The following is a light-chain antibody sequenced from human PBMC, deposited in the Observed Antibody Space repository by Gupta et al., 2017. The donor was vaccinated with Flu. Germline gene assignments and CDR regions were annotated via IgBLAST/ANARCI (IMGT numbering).Light chain of an antibody. CDR3: QQYYSTPFT. Sequence: DIVMPQSPDPLAVSLGERATINCKSSQSVLYSSNNKNYLAWYQQKPGQPPKLLIYWASTRESGVPDRFSGGGSGTDFTLTISSLQAEDVAVYYCQQYYSTPFTFGPGTKVDIK. CDR1: QSVLYSSNNKNY. V-gene: IGKV4-1*01. CDR2: WAS. J-gene: IGKJ3*01.